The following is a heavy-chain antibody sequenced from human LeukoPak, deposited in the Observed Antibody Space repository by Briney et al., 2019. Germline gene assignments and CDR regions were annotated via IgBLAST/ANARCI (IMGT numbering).Heavy chain of an antibody. D-gene: IGHD2-2*01. J-gene: IGHJ5*02. CDR1: GGSFSGHY. V-gene: IGHV4-34*01. CDR2: INHSEST. CDR3: ARGYQLLWGGWFDP. Sequence: KPSETLSLTCAVYGGSFSGHYWSWIRQPPGKGLEWIGEINHSESTNYNPSLKSRVVISVDTSKSQFSLKLTPVIAADTAVYYCARGYQLLWGGWFDPWGQGTLVTVSS.